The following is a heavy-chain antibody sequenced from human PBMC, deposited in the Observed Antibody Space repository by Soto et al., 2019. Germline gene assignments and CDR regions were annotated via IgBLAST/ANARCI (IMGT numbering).Heavy chain of an antibody. CDR3: ARDFRDRYYFDY. CDR1: GFTFSSYS. Sequence: EVQLVESGGSLVKPGGSLRLSCAASGFTFSSYSMNWVRQAPGKGLEWVSSISSSSSYIYYADSVKGRFTISRDNAKNSLYLQMNSLRAEDTAVYYCARDFRDRYYFDYWGQGTLVTVSS. CDR2: ISSSSSYI. J-gene: IGHJ4*02. V-gene: IGHV3-21*01.